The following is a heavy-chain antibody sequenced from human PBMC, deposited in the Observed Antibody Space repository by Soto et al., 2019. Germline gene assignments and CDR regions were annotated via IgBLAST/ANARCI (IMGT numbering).Heavy chain of an antibody. V-gene: IGHV4-39*07. Sequence: SETLSLTCTVSGGSISSGDYYWSWIRQPPGKGLEWIGEIYHSGSTNYNPSLKSRVTISVDKSKNQFSLKLSSVTAADTAVYYCARADSSGWLTGYYYYYGMDVWGQGTTVTVSS. CDR3: ARADSSGWLTGYYYYYGMDV. D-gene: IGHD6-19*01. CDR1: GGSISSGDYY. CDR2: IYHSGST. J-gene: IGHJ6*02.